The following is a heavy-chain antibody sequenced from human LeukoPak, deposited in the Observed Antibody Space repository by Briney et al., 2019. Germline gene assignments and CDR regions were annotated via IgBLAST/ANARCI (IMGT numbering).Heavy chain of an antibody. CDR1: GYTFTGCF. D-gene: IGHD5-18*01. CDR3: ARSAYNYGYVYFDH. CDR2: IDPNSDDI. V-gene: IGHV1-2*02. Sequence: ASVKVSCKASGYTFTGCFIHYVRQAPGQGLEWMGWIDPNSDDIRYSETFKDRVTMTRDTSTNTAHMELSWLRSDDTAVYYCARSAYNYGYVYFDHWGQGTLVTVSS. J-gene: IGHJ4*02.